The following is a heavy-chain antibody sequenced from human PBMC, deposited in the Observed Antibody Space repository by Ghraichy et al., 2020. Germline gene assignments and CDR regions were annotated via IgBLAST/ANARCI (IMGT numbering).Heavy chain of an antibody. CDR1: GLIFSDAW. CDR3: TTLSMTVTHGGDY. V-gene: IGHV3-15*01. CDR2: IKTRSSGWTT. Sequence: GGSLRLSCAASGLIFSDAWMSWVRQAQGRGLEWVGRIKTRSSGWTTDYAAPVKGRFTISRDDYEKTLYLQMNGLKTDDTGVYYCTTLSMTVTHGGDYWGRATLLTASS. D-gene: IGHD4-17*01. J-gene: IGHJ4*02.